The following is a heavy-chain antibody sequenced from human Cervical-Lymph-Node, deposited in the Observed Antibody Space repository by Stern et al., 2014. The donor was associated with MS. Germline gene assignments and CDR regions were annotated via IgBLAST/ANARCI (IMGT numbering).Heavy chain of an antibody. J-gene: IGHJ4*02. CDR2: ISTYNGNP. CDR3: AREAAARSFDF. CDR1: GYNFTNYG. V-gene: IGHV1-18*01. D-gene: IGHD6-6*01. Sequence: QDQLVQSGVEVKKPGASVKVSCTASGYNFTNYGITWVRQAPGQGLEWMGWISTYNGNPTYAQNFQGRVTMTTDTATNTAYLELRSLTQDDTAVFYCAREAAARSFDFWGQGTLVTVSS.